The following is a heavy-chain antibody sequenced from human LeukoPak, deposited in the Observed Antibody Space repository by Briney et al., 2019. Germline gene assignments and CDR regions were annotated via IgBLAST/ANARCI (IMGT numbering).Heavy chain of an antibody. CDR2: IKQDGSEK. D-gene: IGHD2-21*02. CDR1: GFTFSNYW. CDR3: ARAGIVVVTASHYMDV. Sequence: GGSLRLSCAASGFTFSNYWVSWVRQAPGKGLEWVANIKQDGSEKYYVDSVKGRFTISRDNAKNSLYLQMNSLRAEDTAVYYCARAGIVVVTASHYMDVWGKGTTVTVSS. J-gene: IGHJ6*03. V-gene: IGHV3-7*01.